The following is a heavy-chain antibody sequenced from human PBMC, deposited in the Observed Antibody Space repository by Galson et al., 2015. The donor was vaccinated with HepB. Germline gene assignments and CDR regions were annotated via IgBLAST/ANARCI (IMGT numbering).Heavy chain of an antibody. V-gene: IGHV1-69*13. D-gene: IGHD2-21*01. Sequence: SVKVSCKASGGTFSSYAISWVRQAPGQGLEWMGGIIPILGTANYAQKFQGRVTITADESTSTAYMELSSLRSEDTAVYYCARGAAYCGGDCYVSPDYWGQGTLVTVSS. CDR2: IIPILGTA. J-gene: IGHJ4*02. CDR3: ARGAAYCGGDCYVSPDY. CDR1: GGTFSSYA.